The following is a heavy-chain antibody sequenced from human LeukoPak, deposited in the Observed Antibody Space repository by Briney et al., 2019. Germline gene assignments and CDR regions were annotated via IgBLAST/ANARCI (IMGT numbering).Heavy chain of an antibody. CDR3: ARKIGYYDILTGFHNWFDP. V-gene: IGHV1-8*03. J-gene: IGHJ5*02. D-gene: IGHD3-9*01. CDR2: MNPNSGNT. CDR1: GYAFTSYD. Sequence: VKVSCKASGYAFTSYDINWVRQATGQGLEWMGWMNPNSGNTGYAQKFQGRVTITRNTSISTAYMELSSLRSEDTAVYYCARKIGYYDILTGFHNWFDPWGQGTLVTVSS.